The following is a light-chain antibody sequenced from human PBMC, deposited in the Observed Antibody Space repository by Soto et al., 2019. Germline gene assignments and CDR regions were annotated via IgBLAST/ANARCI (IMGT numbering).Light chain of an antibody. V-gene: IGKV1-5*03. J-gene: IGKJ1*01. Sequence: DIQMTQSPSTLSASVGDRVTITCRASQSIGSWLAWYQQKPGKAPKLLIYKASSLESGVPSRFSGSGSGTEFTLTISSLQPDDFATYYCQQYNSSFGQGTKVEI. CDR3: QQYNSS. CDR2: KAS. CDR1: QSIGSW.